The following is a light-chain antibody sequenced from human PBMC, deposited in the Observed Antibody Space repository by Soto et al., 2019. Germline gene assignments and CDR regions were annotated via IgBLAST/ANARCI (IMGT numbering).Light chain of an antibody. V-gene: IGLV2-14*01. Sequence: QSVLTQPASVSGSPGQSITISCTGTSSDVGGYNYVSWYQQHPGKAPKLMIYDVSNRPSGVSNRFSGSKSGNTASLTISGLQAQDEADYYCSSYTSSSTPIKVFCGGTKLTVL. J-gene: IGLJ2*01. CDR1: SSDVGGYNY. CDR2: DVS. CDR3: SSYTSSSTPIKV.